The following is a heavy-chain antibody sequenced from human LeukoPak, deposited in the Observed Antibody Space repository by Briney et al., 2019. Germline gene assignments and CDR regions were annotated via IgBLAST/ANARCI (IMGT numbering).Heavy chain of an antibody. CDR1: GYTFTDYY. CDR3: ARSAHLTGFDY. CDR2: ITPNSGGT. Sequence: ASVKVSCKASGYTFTDYYIHWVRQAPGQGLEWMGWITPNSGGTNYAQKFQGRVTMTRDTSISTAYMELSRLRSDDTAVYYCARSAHLTGFDYWGQGTLVTVSS. J-gene: IGHJ4*02. D-gene: IGHD3-9*01. V-gene: IGHV1-2*02.